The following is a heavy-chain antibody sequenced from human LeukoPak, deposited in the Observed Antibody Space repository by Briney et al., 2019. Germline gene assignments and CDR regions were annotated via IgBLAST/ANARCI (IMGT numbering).Heavy chain of an antibody. CDR3: ARESLVIRVVVIN. Sequence: PGGSLRLSCAASGFSVGSNYMSWVRQAPGKGLEWVSFIYSGGTTYYVDSVKGRFTISRDNSKNTVDLQMNSLRAEDTAVYYCARESLVIRVVVINWGQRTLVTVSS. CDR2: IYSGGTT. D-gene: IGHD3-10*01. V-gene: IGHV3-53*01. J-gene: IGHJ4*02. CDR1: GFSVGSNY.